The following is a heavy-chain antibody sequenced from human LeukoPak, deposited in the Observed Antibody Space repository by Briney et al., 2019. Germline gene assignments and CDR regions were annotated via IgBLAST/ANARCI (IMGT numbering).Heavy chain of an antibody. J-gene: IGHJ4*02. CDR2: ISYDGSNK. D-gene: IGHD2-2*01. Sequence: GGSLRLSCAASGFTFSSYGMHWVRQAPGKGLEWVAVISYDGSNKYYADSVKGRFTISRDNSKNTLYLQMNSLRAEDTAVYYCASYCSSTSCHDYWGQGTLVTVSS. V-gene: IGHV3-30*03. CDR1: GFTFSSYG. CDR3: ASYCSSTSCHDY.